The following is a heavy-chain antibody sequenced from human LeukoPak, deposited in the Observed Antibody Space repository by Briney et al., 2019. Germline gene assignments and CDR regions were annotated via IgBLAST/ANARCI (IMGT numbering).Heavy chain of an antibody. D-gene: IGHD3-10*01. CDR2: ISYDGSNK. J-gene: IGHJ6*03. CDR1: GFSFSSYG. Sequence: GRSLRLSCAASGFSFSSYGMHWVRQAPGKGLEWVAVISYDGSNKYYADSVKGRFTISRDNSKNTLYLQMNSLSAEDTAVYYCAKDMVRGVTPFYMDVWGKGTTVTVSS. CDR3: AKDMVRGVTPFYMDV. V-gene: IGHV3-30*18.